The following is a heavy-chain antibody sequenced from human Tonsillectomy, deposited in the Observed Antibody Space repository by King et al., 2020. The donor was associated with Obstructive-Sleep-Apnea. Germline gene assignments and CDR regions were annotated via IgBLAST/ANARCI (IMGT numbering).Heavy chain of an antibody. V-gene: IGHV3-23*04. D-gene: IGHD5-18*01. CDR2: ISGSGGST. CDR1: GFTFSSYA. Sequence: VQLVESGGGLVQPGGSLRLSCAASGFTFSSYAMSWVRQAPGKGLEWVSAISGSGGSTYYADSVKGRFTISRDNSKNTLYLQMNSLRAEDAAVYYCAKDHGSSMDTAMVPGRFDYWGQGTLVTVSS. J-gene: IGHJ4*02. CDR3: AKDHGSSMDTAMVPGRFDY.